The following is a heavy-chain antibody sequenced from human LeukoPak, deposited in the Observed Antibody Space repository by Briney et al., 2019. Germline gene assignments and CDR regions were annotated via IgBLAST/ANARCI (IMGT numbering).Heavy chain of an antibody. J-gene: IGHJ1*01. Sequence: GGSLRLSCAASGFTFSSYAMSWVRQAPGKGLEWVSAISGSGGSTYYADSVKGRFTISRDNSMNTLYLQMNSLRAEDTAVYYCAKDQSIAARPEYFQHWGQGTLVTVSS. D-gene: IGHD6-6*01. CDR1: GFTFSSYA. CDR3: AKDQSIAARPEYFQH. V-gene: IGHV3-23*01. CDR2: ISGSGGST.